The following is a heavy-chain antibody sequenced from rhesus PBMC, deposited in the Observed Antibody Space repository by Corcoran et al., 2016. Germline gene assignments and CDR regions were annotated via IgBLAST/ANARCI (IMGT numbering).Heavy chain of an antibody. V-gene: IGHV2-1*01. CDR3: ARVRGSGWTNDFDY. Sequence: QVTLKESGPALVKPTQTLTLTCTFSGFSLITSGMGVGWIRQPSRTTLEWRAHIYWDDDKRYSTSLKSRHTISKDTSKNQVVLTMTNMDPVDTATYYCARVRGSGWTNDFDYWGQGVLVTVSA. CDR1: GFSLITSGMG. J-gene: IGHJ4*01. CDR2: IYWDDDK. D-gene: IGHD6-31*01.